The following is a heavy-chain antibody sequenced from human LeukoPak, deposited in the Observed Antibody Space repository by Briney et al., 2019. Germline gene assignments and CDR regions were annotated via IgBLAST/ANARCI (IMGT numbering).Heavy chain of an antibody. J-gene: IGHJ3*02. V-gene: IGHV1-8*01. CDR2: MNPNSGNT. D-gene: IGHD3-9*01. Sequence: ASVKVSCKASGYTFTSYDINWVRQATGQGLEWMGWMNPNSGNTGYAQKFQGRVTMTRNTSISTAYMELSSLRSEDTAVYYCARGALRYFDWLLSPHDAFDIWGQGTMVTVSS. CDR1: GYTFTSYD. CDR3: ARGALRYFDWLLSPHDAFDI.